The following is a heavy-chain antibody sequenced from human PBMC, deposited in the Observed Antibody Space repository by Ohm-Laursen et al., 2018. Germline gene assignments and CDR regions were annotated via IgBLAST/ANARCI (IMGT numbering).Heavy chain of an antibody. CDR2: IYYSGST. CDR3: ASHTGYSYGFNFDY. Sequence: GTLSLTCTVSGGSISSYYWSWIRQPPGKGLEWIGYIYYSGSTNYNPSLKSRVTISVDTSKNQFSLKLSSVTAADTAVYYCASHTGYSYGFNFDYWGQGTLVTVSS. CDR1: GGSISSYY. J-gene: IGHJ4*02. V-gene: IGHV4-59*01. D-gene: IGHD5-18*01.